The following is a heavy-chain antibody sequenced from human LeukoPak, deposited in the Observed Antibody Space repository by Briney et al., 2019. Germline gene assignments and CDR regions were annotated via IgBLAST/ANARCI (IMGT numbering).Heavy chain of an antibody. Sequence: SETLSLTCTVSGGSFSSGSYYWSWIRQPPGKGLEWIGYIYYSGSTNYNPSLKSRVIISVDTSKNQFSLKLSSVTAADTAVYYCARDPMAVAATLDAFDIWGQGTMVTVSS. V-gene: IGHV4-61*01. D-gene: IGHD2-15*01. CDR3: ARDPMAVAATLDAFDI. J-gene: IGHJ3*02. CDR1: GGSFSSGSYY. CDR2: IYYSGST.